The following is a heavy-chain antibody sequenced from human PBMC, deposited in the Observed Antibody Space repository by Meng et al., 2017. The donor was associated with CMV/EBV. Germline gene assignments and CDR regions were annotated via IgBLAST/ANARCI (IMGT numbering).Heavy chain of an antibody. Sequence: QVQLQASGPGCGKSSATLSLTCTVSGGSISTYYWSWIRQPAGKGLEWIGRIYTSGSTNYNPSLKSRVTMSVDTSKNQFSLKLSSVTAADTAVYYCARGGLYYYDSSGHFDYWGQGTLVTVSS. CDR2: IYTSGST. J-gene: IGHJ4*02. D-gene: IGHD3-22*01. V-gene: IGHV4-4*07. CDR3: ARGGLYYYDSSGHFDY. CDR1: GGSISTYY.